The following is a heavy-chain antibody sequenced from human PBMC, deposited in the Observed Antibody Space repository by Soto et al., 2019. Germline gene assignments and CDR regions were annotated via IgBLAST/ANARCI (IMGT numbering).Heavy chain of an antibody. Sequence: VQVVESGGGLVKPGGSMRLSCVASGFGFNTYSMTWVRQAPGKGLEWVAAISSSGSYIHYADSVKGRFTISRDNTKKSLYLQMNSLRADDTAVYYCQGPIAIAGSGYWGQGTLVSVSS. V-gene: IGHV3-21*01. CDR1: GFGFNTYS. CDR2: ISSSGSYI. CDR3: QGPIAIAGSGY. J-gene: IGHJ4*02. D-gene: IGHD6-19*01.